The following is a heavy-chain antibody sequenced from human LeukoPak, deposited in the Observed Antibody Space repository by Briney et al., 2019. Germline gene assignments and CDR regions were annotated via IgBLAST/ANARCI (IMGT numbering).Heavy chain of an antibody. CDR2: IVVGSGNT. D-gene: IGHD2-21*02. CDR3: AADQSIGDYAFDI. V-gene: IGHV1-58*01. Sequence: SVTVSCTASGFTFTSSAVQWVHQARGQRREWMGWIVVGSGNTNYAQNFQERVTITRDMSTSTAYMDLSSLRSEDTAVYYCAADQSIGDYAFDIWGQGTMVTVSS. J-gene: IGHJ3*02. CDR1: GFTFTSSA.